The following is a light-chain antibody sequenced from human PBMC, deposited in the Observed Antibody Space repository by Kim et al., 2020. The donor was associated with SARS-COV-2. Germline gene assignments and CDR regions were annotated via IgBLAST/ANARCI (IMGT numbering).Light chain of an antibody. Sequence: ASVGDRLTIPCQASQDIGYYLNWYHQKPGKAPKLLIFDVSTLQTGVPSRFSGSGSGTDFSFTITNVQPEDAGIYYCQQYSYLPPLTFGGGTKLEI. CDR3: QQYSYLPPLT. CDR1: QDIGYY. V-gene: IGKV1-33*01. CDR2: DVS. J-gene: IGKJ4*01.